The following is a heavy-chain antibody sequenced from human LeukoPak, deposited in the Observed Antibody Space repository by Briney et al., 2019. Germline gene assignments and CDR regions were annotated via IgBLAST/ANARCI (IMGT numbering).Heavy chain of an antibody. CDR3: ARDPAEADC. V-gene: IGHV3-21*06. CDR2: INGGGNT. J-gene: IGHJ4*02. Sequence: GGSLRLSCAASGFTFSGYATNWVRQAPGKGLEWVSSINGGGNTFYADSVKGRFAISRDNAKNSLYLQMNGLRAEDTAVYYCARDPAEADCWGQGTLVTVSS. CDR1: GFTFSGYA.